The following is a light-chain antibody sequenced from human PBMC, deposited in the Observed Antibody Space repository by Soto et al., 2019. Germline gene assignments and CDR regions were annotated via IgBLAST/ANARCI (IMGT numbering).Light chain of an antibody. Sequence: DIQMTQSPSSLSASVGDRVTITCRASQGINNYVAWFRQKPGKAPKSLIYDASSLQSGAPSKFSGSGSGTEFSLTISGLQLEDSATYCCQQYNSYPLTFGGGTRVEI. CDR1: QGINNY. J-gene: IGKJ4*01. CDR2: DAS. CDR3: QQYNSYPLT. V-gene: IGKV1-16*02.